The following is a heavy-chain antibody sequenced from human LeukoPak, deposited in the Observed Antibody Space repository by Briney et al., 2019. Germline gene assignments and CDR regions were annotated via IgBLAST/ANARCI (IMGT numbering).Heavy chain of an antibody. CDR2: ISGSGGST. V-gene: IGHV3-23*01. CDR3: ARVRYCDY. D-gene: IGHD1-14*01. J-gene: IGHJ4*02. Sequence: GGSLRLSCAASGFTFSSYAMSWVRQAPGKGLEWVSAISGSGGSTYYADSVKGRFTISRDNAKNTLFLRMNSLRAEDTAVYYCARVRYCDYWGQGTLVTVSS. CDR1: GFTFSSYA.